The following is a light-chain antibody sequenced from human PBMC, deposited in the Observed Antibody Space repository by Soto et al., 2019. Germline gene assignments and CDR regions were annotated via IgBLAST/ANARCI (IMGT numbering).Light chain of an antibody. J-gene: IGLJ3*02. CDR3: SSYAGSSTFVV. CDR2: EAS. CDR1: SSDIGSYNL. Sequence: QSVLTQPASVSGSPGQSITISCTGTSSDIGSYNLVSWYQQHPGKAPKLMIYEASKRPSGVSNRFSGSKSGNTASLTISGLRAEDEADYFCSSYAGSSTFVVFGGGTKLTGL. V-gene: IGLV2-23*02.